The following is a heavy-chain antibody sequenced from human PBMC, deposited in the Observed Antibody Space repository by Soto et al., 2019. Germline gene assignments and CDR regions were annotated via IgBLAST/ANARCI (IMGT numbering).Heavy chain of an antibody. J-gene: IGHJ4*02. V-gene: IGHV4-59*01. D-gene: IGHD3-16*01. CDR2: MHXTXXX. CDR1: GASMNDYY. CDR3: FRSGHSFEGAM. Sequence: SETLSLTCSVSGASMNDYYGSWVRQPPGKGREXXGXMHXTXXXNXXSSLNTRGSISVDTSKNRFSLSLTSVTPADTAVYYCFRSGHSFEGAMWGRGILVTVSS.